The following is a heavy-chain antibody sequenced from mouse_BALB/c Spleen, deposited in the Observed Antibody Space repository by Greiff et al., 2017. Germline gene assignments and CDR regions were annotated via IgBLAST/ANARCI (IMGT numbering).Heavy chain of an antibody. D-gene: IGHD2-14*01. CDR3: ARGYYRCRWFAY. V-gene: IGHV5-12-1*01. J-gene: IGHJ3*01. Sequence: EVQLMESGGGLVKPGGSLKLSCAASGFAFSSYDMSWVRQTPEKRLEWVGYISSGGGSTYYPDTVKGRFTITRDNAKNTLYLQMSSLKSEDTAMYYCARGYYRCRWFAYWGQGTLVTVSA. CDR2: ISSGGGST. CDR1: GFAFSSYD.